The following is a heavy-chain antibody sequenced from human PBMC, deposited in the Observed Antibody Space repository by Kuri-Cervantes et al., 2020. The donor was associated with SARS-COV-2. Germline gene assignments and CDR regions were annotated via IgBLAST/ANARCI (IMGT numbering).Heavy chain of an antibody. CDR2: IKQDGSEK. V-gene: IGHV3-7*01. Sequence: GESLKISCAASGFTFSSYWMSWVRQAPGKGLEWVANIKQDGSEKYYVDSVKGRFTISRDNAKNSLYLQMNSLRAEDTAVYYCAREDLPSCGGDCYYDYWGQGTLVTVSS. CDR1: GFTFSSYW. CDR3: AREDLPSCGGDCYYDY. D-gene: IGHD2-21*02. J-gene: IGHJ4*02.